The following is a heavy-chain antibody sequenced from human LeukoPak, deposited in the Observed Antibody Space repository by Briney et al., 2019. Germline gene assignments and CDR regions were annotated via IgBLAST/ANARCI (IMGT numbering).Heavy chain of an antibody. CDR1: GGTFSSYA. J-gene: IGHJ3*02. CDR3: ARASPYYYDSSGPTLGAFDI. CDR2: IIPILGIA. V-gene: IGHV1-69*04. Sequence: SVKVSCKASGGTFSSYAISWVRQAPGQGLEWMGRIIPILGIANYAQKFQGRVTITADKSTSTAYMELSSLRSEDTAVYYCARASPYYYDSSGPTLGAFDIWGQGTMVTVSS. D-gene: IGHD3-22*01.